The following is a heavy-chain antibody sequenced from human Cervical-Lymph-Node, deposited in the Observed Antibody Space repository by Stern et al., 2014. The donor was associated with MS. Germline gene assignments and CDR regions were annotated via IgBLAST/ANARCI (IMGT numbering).Heavy chain of an antibody. CDR2: INPNSGGT. Sequence: QLVQSGAEVKKPGASVKVSCKASGYTFTGYYMHWVRQAPGQGLEWMGRINPNSGGTNYAQKFQGSVTMTRDTSISTAYMELSRLRSDDTAVYYCARSNYCSGGSCYYYYGMDVWGQGTTVTVSS. CDR3: ARSNYCSGGSCYYYYGMDV. J-gene: IGHJ6*02. CDR1: GYTFTGYY. V-gene: IGHV1-2*06. D-gene: IGHD2-15*01.